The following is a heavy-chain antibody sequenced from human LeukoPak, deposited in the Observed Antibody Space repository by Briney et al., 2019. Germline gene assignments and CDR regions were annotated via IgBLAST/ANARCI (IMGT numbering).Heavy chain of an antibody. CDR1: GFTFSSYG. V-gene: IGHV3-30*02. D-gene: IGHD3-10*02. J-gene: IGHJ6*04. CDR3: AELGITMIGGV. Sequence: GGSLRLSCVASGFTFSSYGMHWVRQAPGKGLEWVSFIRYDGTTEYYADSVKGRFTISRDNSKNTVSLQMNSLRAEDTAVYYCAELGITMIGGVWGKGTTVTISS. CDR2: IRYDGTTE.